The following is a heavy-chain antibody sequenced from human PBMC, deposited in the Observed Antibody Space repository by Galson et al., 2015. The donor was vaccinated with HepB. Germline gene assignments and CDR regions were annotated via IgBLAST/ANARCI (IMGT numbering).Heavy chain of an antibody. D-gene: IGHD3-10*01. CDR3: ARISLSFVGTSGSYYYGMDV. CDR1: GFSLRTSGMC. Sequence: PALVKPTQTLTLTCTFSGFSLRTSGMCVSWIRQPPGKALEWLARIDWDDDKYYSTSLKTRLTISKDTSKNQVVLTMTNMDPVDTAAYYCARISLSFVGTSGSYYYGMDVWGQGTTVTVSS. J-gene: IGHJ6*02. CDR2: IDWDDDK. V-gene: IGHV2-70*11.